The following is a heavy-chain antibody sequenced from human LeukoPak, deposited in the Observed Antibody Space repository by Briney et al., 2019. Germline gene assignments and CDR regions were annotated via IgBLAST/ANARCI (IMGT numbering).Heavy chain of an antibody. J-gene: IGHJ6*02. CDR1: GGTFGSYA. CDR2: IIPIFGTA. D-gene: IGHD5-24*01. V-gene: IGHV1-69*05. CDR3: ARGGYNSTYYYGMDV. Sequence: ASVKVSCKASGGTFGSYAISWVRQAPGQGLEWMGGIIPIFGTANYAQKFQGRVTITTDESTSTAYMELSSLRSEDTAVYYCARGGYNSTYYYGMDVWGQGTTVTVSS.